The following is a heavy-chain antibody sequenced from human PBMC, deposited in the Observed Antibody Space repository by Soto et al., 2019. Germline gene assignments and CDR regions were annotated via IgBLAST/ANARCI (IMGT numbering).Heavy chain of an antibody. CDR1: GVTFSNAA. D-gene: IGHD2-21*01. CDR3: AKDGHYGHRAVIRAYFGVDV. V-gene: IGHV1-69*01. J-gene: IGHJ6*02. Sequence: VQVVQSEAEAKKPGSSLKLSCAVSGVTFSNAAFSWVRQAPGQGLEWMGGIIPIFGRAKYAQKVQGRVEITADELTNILYMEVTSLTVDDTAVYFCAKDGHYGHRAVIRAYFGVDVWGQGTTVTVSS. CDR2: IIPIFGRA.